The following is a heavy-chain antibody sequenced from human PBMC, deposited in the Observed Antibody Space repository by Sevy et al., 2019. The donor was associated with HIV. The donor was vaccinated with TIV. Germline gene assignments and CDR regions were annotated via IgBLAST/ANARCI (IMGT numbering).Heavy chain of an antibody. J-gene: IGHJ4*02. CDR2: ISGSGGST. Sequence: GGSLRLSCAASGFTFSSYAMSWVRQAPGKGLEWVSAISGSGGSTYYADSVKGRFTISRDNSKNTLYLQMNSLRAEATAVYYCEKDADYDVWSGYYFDYWGQGTLVTVSS. D-gene: IGHD3-3*01. V-gene: IGHV3-23*01. CDR3: EKDADYDVWSGYYFDY. CDR1: GFTFSSYA.